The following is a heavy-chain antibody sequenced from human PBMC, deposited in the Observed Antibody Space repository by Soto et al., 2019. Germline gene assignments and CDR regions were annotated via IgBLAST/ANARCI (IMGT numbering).Heavy chain of an antibody. CDR1: GFTFSSYA. Sequence: GGSLRLSCAASGFTFSSYAMHWVRQAPGKGLEWVAVISYDGSNKYYADSVKGRFTISRDNSKNTLYLQMNSLRAEDTAVYYCAREMDIVVVPAARYWGQGP. V-gene: IGHV3-30-3*01. CDR2: ISYDGSNK. D-gene: IGHD2-2*03. CDR3: AREMDIVVVPAARY. J-gene: IGHJ4*02.